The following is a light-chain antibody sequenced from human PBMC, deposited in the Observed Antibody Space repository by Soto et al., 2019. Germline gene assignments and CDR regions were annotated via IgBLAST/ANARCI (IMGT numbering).Light chain of an antibody. J-gene: IGLJ1*01. V-gene: IGLV1-51*01. CDR1: YSNIETNY. CDR2: DNT. CDR3: ATWDSSLSVGV. Sequence: QSALTQPPSISATPGQKVTISCSGWYSNIETNYVSWYQQLPGTAPKLLIYDNTERPSGVPDRFSGSKSGSSATLGITGLQTGDEADYYCATWDSSLSVGVFGTGTKLTVL.